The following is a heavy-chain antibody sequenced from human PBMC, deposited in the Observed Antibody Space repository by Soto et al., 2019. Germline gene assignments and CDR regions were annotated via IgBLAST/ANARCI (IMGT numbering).Heavy chain of an antibody. Sequence: GGSLRLSCAASGFTFSSYAMSWVRQAPGKGLEWVSAISGSGGSTYYADSVKGRFTISRDNSKNTLYLQMNSLRAEDTAVYYCATRPEITIFGVVRNYWGQGTLVTVSS. V-gene: IGHV3-23*01. D-gene: IGHD3-3*01. CDR2: ISGSGGST. CDR1: GFTFSSYA. CDR3: ATRPEITIFGVVRNY. J-gene: IGHJ4*02.